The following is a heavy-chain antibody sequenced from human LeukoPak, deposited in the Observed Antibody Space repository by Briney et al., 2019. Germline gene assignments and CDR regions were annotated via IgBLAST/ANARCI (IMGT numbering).Heavy chain of an antibody. CDR2: ISGFGGGT. D-gene: IGHD3-3*01. Sequence: GSLRLSCAASGFTFDDYAMHWVRQAPGKGLEWVSLISGFGGGTYYADSVKGRFTISRDNSKSSLYLQMNSLRADDTAFYYCARAGDTSGYYAYFDYWGQGTLVTVSS. V-gene: IGHV3-43D*03. CDR3: ARAGDTSGYYAYFDY. CDR1: GFTFDDYA. J-gene: IGHJ4*02.